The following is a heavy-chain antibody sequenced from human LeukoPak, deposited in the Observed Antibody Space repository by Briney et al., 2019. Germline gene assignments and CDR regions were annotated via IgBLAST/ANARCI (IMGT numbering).Heavy chain of an antibody. CDR2: IYYSGST. CDR1: GGSISSSSYY. CDR3: AREIANGYSYGEASYYYYMDV. J-gene: IGHJ6*03. D-gene: IGHD5-18*01. Sequence: SETLSLTCTVSGGSISSSSYYWGWIRQPPGKGLEWIGSIYYSGSTYYNPSLKSRVTISVDTSKNQFSLKLSSVTAADTAVYYCAREIANGYSYGEASYYYYMDVWGKGTTVTVSS. V-gene: IGHV4-39*07.